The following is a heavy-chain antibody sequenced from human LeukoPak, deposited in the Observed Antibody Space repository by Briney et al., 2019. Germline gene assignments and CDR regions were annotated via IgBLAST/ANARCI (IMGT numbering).Heavy chain of an antibody. V-gene: IGHV3-66*01. CDR3: ARRREYSYGLDY. D-gene: IGHD5-18*01. CDR1: GFTVSSNY. CDR2: IYSGGNT. J-gene: IGHJ4*02. Sequence: GGSLRLSCAASGFTVSSNYMSWVRQAPGKGLEWVSVIYSGGNTYYADSVKGRFTISRDNSKNTLYLQMNSLRAEDTAVYYCARRREYSYGLDYWGQGTLVTVSS.